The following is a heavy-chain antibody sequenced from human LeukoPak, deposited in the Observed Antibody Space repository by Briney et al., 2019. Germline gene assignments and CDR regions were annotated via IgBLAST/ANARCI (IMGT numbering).Heavy chain of an antibody. CDR2: IYPGVSDT. CDR1: GYSFTSYW. J-gene: IGHJ4*02. CDR3: AMIYDFWSGYYWGPFDY. V-gene: IGHV5-51*01. D-gene: IGHD3-3*01. Sequence: GESLKISCKGSGYSFTSYWIGWVRQMPGKGLEWMGIIYPGVSDTRYSPSFQGQVTISADKSISTAYLQWSILKASDTAMYYCAMIYDFWSGYYWGPFDYWGQGTLVTVSS.